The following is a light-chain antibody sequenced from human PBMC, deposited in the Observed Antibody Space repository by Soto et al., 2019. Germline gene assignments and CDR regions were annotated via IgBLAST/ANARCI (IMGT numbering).Light chain of an antibody. Sequence: IVLTQSPGTLSLSPGERATLSCGASQSVSNNYLAWYQQKPGQAPRLLIYGASNRATGIPDRFSGSGSGTDFTLTISSLQSEDFAVYYCQQYNNWPWTFGQGTKVDI. CDR1: QSVSNN. J-gene: IGKJ1*01. CDR2: GAS. CDR3: QQYNNWPWT. V-gene: IGKV3D-15*01.